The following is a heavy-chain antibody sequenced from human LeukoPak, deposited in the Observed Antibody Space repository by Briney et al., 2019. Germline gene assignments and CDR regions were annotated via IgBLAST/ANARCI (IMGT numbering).Heavy chain of an antibody. Sequence: SETLSLTCTVSGGLISSYYWSWIRHPPGKGLGWIGYIYYSGSTNYNPSLKSRVTISVDTSKNQFSLKLSSVTAADTAVYYCARGRYSYGYRYFDYWGQGTLVTVSS. J-gene: IGHJ4*02. CDR1: GGLISSYY. CDR2: IYYSGST. V-gene: IGHV4-59*13. D-gene: IGHD5-18*01. CDR3: ARGRYSYGYRYFDY.